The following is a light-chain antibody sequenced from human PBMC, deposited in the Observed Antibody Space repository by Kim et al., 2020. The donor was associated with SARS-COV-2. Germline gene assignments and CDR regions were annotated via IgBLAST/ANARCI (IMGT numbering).Light chain of an antibody. CDR3: QQYGHLSVT. V-gene: IGKV1-33*01. Sequence: DIQMTQSPSSLSASVGDRVTITCQASQDISNYLNWYQQKPGKAPKLLIYDASNLETGVPSRFSGSGSGTDFTFTISSLQPEDIATYYCQQYGHLSVTFGQGTKLEIK. CDR1: QDISNY. J-gene: IGKJ2*01. CDR2: DAS.